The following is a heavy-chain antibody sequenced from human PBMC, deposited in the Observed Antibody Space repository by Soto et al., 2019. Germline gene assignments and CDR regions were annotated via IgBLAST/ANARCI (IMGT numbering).Heavy chain of an antibody. V-gene: IGHV4-30-4*01. CDR1: GGSISGGGYY. D-gene: IGHD3-16*02. CDR3: ARGPSFFDS. CDR2: ISDSGST. J-gene: IGHJ4*02. Sequence: QVQLQESGPGLVQPSQTLSLTCTVSGGSISGGGYYWSWIRQPPGKGLEWLGYISDSGSTYYNPSLESRLGMSLGTAKNQFSLKLTSVTAEDTAVYYCARGPSFFDSWGPRSLVTVSS.